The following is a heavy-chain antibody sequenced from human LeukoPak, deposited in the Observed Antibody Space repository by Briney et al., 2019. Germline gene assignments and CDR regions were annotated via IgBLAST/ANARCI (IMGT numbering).Heavy chain of an antibody. CDR1: GYTFTSYG. CDR2: ISAYNGNT. J-gene: IGHJ4*02. Sequence: ASVKVSCKASGYTFTSYGISWVRQAPGQGLEWMGWISAYNGNTNCAQKLQGRVTMTTDTSTSTAYMELRSLRSDDTAVYYCAISTGTTGPFDYWGQGTLVTVSS. V-gene: IGHV1-18*01. D-gene: IGHD1-1*01. CDR3: AISTGTTGPFDY.